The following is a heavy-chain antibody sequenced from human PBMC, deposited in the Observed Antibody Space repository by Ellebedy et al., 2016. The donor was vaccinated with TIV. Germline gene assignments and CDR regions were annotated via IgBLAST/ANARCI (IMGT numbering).Heavy chain of an antibody. D-gene: IGHD3-10*01. J-gene: IGHJ4*02. CDR3: ARDMGLLWFGEFMTFDY. Sequence: GESLKISCAASGFTFSSYAMHWVRQAPGKGLEWVAVISYDGSNKYYADSVKGRFAISRDNSKNTLYLQMNSLRAEDTAVYYCARDMGLLWFGEFMTFDYWGQGTLVTVSS. V-gene: IGHV3-30*09. CDR2: ISYDGSNK. CDR1: GFTFSSYA.